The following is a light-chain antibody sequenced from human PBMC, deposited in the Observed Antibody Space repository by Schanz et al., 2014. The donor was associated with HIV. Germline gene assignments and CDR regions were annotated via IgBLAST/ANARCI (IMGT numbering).Light chain of an antibody. CDR1: SSDIGSYNL. V-gene: IGLV2-14*02. J-gene: IGLJ2*01. Sequence: QSALTQPASVSGSPGQSITISCTGTSSDIGSYNLVSWYQQHPGKAPKLMIYEVSKRPSGVPDRFSGSKSGNTASLTIYDLQPEDEADYYCSSYTSSSTLVFGGGTKLTVL. CDR2: EVS. CDR3: SSYTSSSTLV.